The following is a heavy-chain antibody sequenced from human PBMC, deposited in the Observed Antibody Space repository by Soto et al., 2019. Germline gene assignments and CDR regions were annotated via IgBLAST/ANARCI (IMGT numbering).Heavy chain of an antibody. CDR3: AGVVPHDGPWYYMDV. V-gene: IGHV3-48*01. D-gene: IGHD3-10*01. CDR2: ISSSSSTI. J-gene: IGHJ6*03. CDR1: GFTFSSYS. Sequence: PGGSLRLSCAASGFTFSSYSMNWVRQAPGKGLEWVSYISSSSSTIYYADSVKGRFTISRDNAKNSLYLQMNSLRAEDTAVYYCAGVVPHDGPWYYMDVWGKGTTVTVSS.